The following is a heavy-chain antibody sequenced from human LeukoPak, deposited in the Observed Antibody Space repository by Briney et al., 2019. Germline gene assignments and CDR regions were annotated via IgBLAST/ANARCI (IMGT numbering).Heavy chain of an antibody. CDR1: GGSISSHY. Sequence: SETLSLTCTVSGGSISSHYWSWIRQPPGKGLEWIGHISYSGNTHYIPSLKSRVPISIDTPYIQFPFNSASITPANTAVYYLVRGGGLYQVRKGRHNWFDPWGQGTLVTVSS. D-gene: IGHD2-2*01. CDR2: ISYSGNT. CDR3: VRGGGLYQVRKGRHNWFDP. J-gene: IGHJ5*02. V-gene: IGHV4-59*11.